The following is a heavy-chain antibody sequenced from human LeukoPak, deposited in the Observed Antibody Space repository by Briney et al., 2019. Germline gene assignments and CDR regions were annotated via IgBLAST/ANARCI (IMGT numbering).Heavy chain of an antibody. D-gene: IGHD2-8*02. J-gene: IGHJ3*01. V-gene: IGHV4-59*01. CDR3: AREEGAAGESLDF. Sequence: SETLSLTCAVYGGSFSGYYWSWLRQAPGKTLEWLGYVHDSGATDYNPSLKTRLTISLHTSTNQFFLRLTAVTAADTAFYYCAREEGAAGESLDFWGQGTMVTVSS. CDR1: GGSFSGYY. CDR2: VHDSGAT.